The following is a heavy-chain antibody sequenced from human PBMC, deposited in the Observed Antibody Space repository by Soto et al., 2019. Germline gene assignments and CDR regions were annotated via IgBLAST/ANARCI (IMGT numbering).Heavy chain of an antibody. J-gene: IGHJ4*02. CDR3: ARHTVTTSGNFDY. V-gene: IGHV3-11*01. D-gene: IGHD4-17*01. Sequence: PGGSLRLSCAASGFTFSDYYVSWIRQAPGKGLEWVSYISSSGSTIYYADSVKGRFTISRDNAKNSLYLQMNSLRAEDTAVYYCARHTVTTSGNFDYWGQGTLVTVSS. CDR2: ISSSGSTI. CDR1: GFTFSDYY.